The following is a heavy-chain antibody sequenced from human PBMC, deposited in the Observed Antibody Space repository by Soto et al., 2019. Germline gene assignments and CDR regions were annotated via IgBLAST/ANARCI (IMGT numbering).Heavy chain of an antibody. CDR3: AAYNTSRHAAFEI. Sequence: GGSLRPPCEASGFTFRTYWMSWVRQAPGKGREWLANVNQDANKIYYVDSVKGRFTIFGDSAKNSLFLIMDKLRAEDTGVYYCAAYNTSRHAAFEIWGQGTMVT. D-gene: IGHD1-20*01. CDR2: VNQDANKI. V-gene: IGHV3-7*01. CDR1: GFTFRTYW. J-gene: IGHJ3*02.